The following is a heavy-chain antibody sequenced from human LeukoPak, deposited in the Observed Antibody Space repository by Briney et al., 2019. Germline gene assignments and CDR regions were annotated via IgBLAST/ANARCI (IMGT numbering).Heavy chain of an antibody. CDR3: ASDDGPNDF. Sequence: PGGSLRLSCAASGFSFNSYGMHWVRQAPGKGLEWVAAIWGDGSRPIYRDSVKGRFTISRDNSKNRLYLQMNRLRIEDTAVYYCASDDGPNDFWGQGTLVTVSS. CDR1: GFSFNSYG. CDR2: IWGDGSRP. D-gene: IGHD5-24*01. J-gene: IGHJ4*02. V-gene: IGHV3-33*01.